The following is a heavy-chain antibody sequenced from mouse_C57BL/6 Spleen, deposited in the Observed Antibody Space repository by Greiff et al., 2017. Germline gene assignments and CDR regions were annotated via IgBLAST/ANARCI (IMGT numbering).Heavy chain of an antibody. Sequence: EVKVEESGPGLVKPSQSLSLTCSVTGYSITSGYYWNWIRQFPGNKLEWMGYISYDGSNNYNPSLKNRISITRDTSKNQFFLKLNSVTTEDTATYYCARDYYSNTGFAYWGQGTLVTVSA. CDR3: ARDYYSNTGFAY. V-gene: IGHV3-6*01. J-gene: IGHJ3*01. D-gene: IGHD2-5*01. CDR2: ISYDGSN. CDR1: GYSITSGYY.